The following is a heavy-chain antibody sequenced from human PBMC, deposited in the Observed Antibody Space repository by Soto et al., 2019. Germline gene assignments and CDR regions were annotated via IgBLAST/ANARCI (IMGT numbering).Heavy chain of an antibody. D-gene: IGHD2-15*01. CDR2: SDDSGST. V-gene: IGHV4-39*01. J-gene: IGHJ3*02. CDR1: GGSISSSSYD. CDR3: ARGTDIVVVVAATPGGSFDI. Sequence: PSETLSLTCTVSGGSISSSSYDWVWIRQPPGKGLEWMGSSDDSGSTYYNPSLKSRATISVDTSKNQFYLKLSSVTAADTAVYYCARGTDIVVVVAATPGGSFDIRGQGTMVTVSS.